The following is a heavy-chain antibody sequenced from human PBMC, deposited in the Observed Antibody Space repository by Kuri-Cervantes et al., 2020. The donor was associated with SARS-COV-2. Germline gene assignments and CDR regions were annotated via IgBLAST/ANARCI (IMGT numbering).Heavy chain of an antibody. D-gene: IGHD4-11*01. Sequence: ESLKISCTVSGGSISSHYWSWIRQPAGKGLEWIGYIYTSGSTNYNPSLKSRVTISVDTSKNQFSLKLSSVTAADTAVYYCARVPYSNYVRFDPWGQGTLVTVSS. CDR1: GGSISSHY. J-gene: IGHJ5*02. CDR3: ARVPYSNYVRFDP. V-gene: IGHV4-4*09. CDR2: IYTSGST.